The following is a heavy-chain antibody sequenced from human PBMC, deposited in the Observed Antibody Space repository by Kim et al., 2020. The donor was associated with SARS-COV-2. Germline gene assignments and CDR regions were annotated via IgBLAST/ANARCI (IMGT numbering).Heavy chain of an antibody. CDR1: GFPFSSYW. J-gene: IGHJ4*02. CDR2: IKPDGSEK. D-gene: IGHD3-10*01. V-gene: IGHV3-7*01. Sequence: GGSLRLSCAASGFPFSSYWVFWVRQTPGKGLEWVANIKPDGSEKYYVDSVKGRFTISRDNAKNSLFLQMSSLRADDTAVYYCVVSGRYANWGQGAPVTVSS. CDR3: VVSGRYAN.